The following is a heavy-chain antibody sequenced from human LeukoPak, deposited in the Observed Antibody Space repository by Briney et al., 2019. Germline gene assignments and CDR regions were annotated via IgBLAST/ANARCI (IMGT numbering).Heavy chain of an antibody. J-gene: IGHJ5*02. CDR1: GYTFTSYD. CDR3: AKMSYYDILTGSSWFDP. D-gene: IGHD3-9*01. Sequence: ASVKVSCKASGYTFTSYDINWVRQATGQGLEWMGWMNPNSGNTGYAQKFQGRVTMTRNTSISTAYMELSSLRSEDTAVYYCAKMSYYDILTGSSWFDPWGQGTLVTVSS. CDR2: MNPNSGNT. V-gene: IGHV1-8*01.